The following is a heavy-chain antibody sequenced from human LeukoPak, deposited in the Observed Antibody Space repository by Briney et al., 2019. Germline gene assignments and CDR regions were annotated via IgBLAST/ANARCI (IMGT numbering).Heavy chain of an antibody. CDR2: ISSSGSTI. J-gene: IGHJ6*04. V-gene: IGHV3-48*03. D-gene: IGHD3-10*02. CDR3: AELGITMIGGV. CDR1: GFTFSSSW. Sequence: GGSLRLSCAASGFTFSSSWMSWLRQAPGKGLEWVSYISSSGSTIYYADSVKGRFTISRDNAKNSLYLQMNSLRAEDTAVYYCAELGITMIGGVWGKGTTVTISS.